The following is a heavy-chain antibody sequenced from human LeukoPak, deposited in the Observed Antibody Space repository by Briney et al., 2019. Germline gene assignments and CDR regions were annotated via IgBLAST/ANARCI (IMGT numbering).Heavy chain of an antibody. J-gene: IGHJ4*02. D-gene: IGHD3-10*01. CDR3: ARYLRSGSSFDY. CDR1: GGSISSGGYY. Sequence: PSETLSLTCTVSGGSISSGGYYWSWIRQHPGKGLEWIGYIYYSGSTYYNPSLKSRVTISVDTSKNQFSLKLSSVTAADTAVYYCARYLRSGSSFDYWGQGTLVTVSS. CDR2: IYYSGST. V-gene: IGHV4-31*03.